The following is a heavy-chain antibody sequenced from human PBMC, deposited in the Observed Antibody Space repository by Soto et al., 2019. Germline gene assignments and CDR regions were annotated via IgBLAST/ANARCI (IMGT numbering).Heavy chain of an antibody. V-gene: IGHV3-30*18. CDR2: ILYDGSNK. CDR3: AKSRDAYNFYFYYGMDV. J-gene: IGHJ6*02. CDR1: GFTFSNYG. Sequence: VGSLRLSCAASGFTFSNYGMHWVRQTPGKGLEWVALILYDGSNKYYADSVKGRFTISRDNSKNTLYLQVSSLRAEDTAVYYCAKSRDAYNFYFYYGMDVWGQGTTVTVSS. D-gene: IGHD2-2*01.